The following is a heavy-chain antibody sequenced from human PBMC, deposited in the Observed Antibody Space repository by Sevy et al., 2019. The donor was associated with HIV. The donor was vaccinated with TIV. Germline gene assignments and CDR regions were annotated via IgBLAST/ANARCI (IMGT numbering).Heavy chain of an antibody. J-gene: IGHJ4*02. Sequence: GGSLRLSCAASGFTFDDYAMHWVRQAPGKGLEWVSGISWNSGSIGYADSVKGRFTISRVNAKNSLYLQMNSLRAEDTAVYYCAADYGSGSQFDYWGQGTLVTVSS. CDR3: AADYGSGSQFDY. CDR1: GFTFDDYA. V-gene: IGHV3-9*01. CDR2: ISWNSGSI. D-gene: IGHD3-10*01.